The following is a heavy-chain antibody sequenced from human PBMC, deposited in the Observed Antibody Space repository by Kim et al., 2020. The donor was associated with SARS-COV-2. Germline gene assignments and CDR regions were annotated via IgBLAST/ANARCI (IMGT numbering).Heavy chain of an antibody. CDR3: AKTRSGLHIDAFDI. D-gene: IGHD2-21*01. V-gene: IGHV4-39*01. Sequence: SETLSLTCTVSGDSISSGFYYWGWIRQPPGKGLEWIGNIYYSGSSYYNPSLKSRVTISVDTSKNQFSLTLNSVTAADTAVYYCAKTRSGLHIDAFDIWGQGTVVTVSS. J-gene: IGHJ3*02. CDR2: IYYSGSS. CDR1: GDSISSGFYY.